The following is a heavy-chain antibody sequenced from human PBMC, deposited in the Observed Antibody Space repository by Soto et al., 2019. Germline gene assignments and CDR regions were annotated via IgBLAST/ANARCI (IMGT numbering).Heavy chain of an antibody. J-gene: IGHJ4*02. CDR1: GYTFTSYG. V-gene: IGHV1-3*01. CDR2: INVGNGNT. CDR3: GRTYCSSISCYSIDY. D-gene: IGHD2-2*01. Sequence: QVQLVQSGVEVKKPGASVKVSCKASGYTFTSYGMHWVRQAPGQRLEWMGWINVGNGNTEYSQKFQGRVTIARETSVSTGYMELSSLRSEDTAIYYCGRTYCSSISCYSIDYWGQGTLVTVSS.